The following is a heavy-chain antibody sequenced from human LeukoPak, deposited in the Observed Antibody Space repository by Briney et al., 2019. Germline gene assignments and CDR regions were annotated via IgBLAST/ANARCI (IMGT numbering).Heavy chain of an antibody. CDR2: ISASGGST. CDR1: GFTFSSFA. D-gene: IGHD1-26*01. V-gene: IGHV3-23*01. CDR3: AKVLSGSQDY. J-gene: IGHJ4*02. Sequence: GGSLRLSCAASGFTFSSFATSWVRQAPGKGLEWVSGISASGGSTYYADSVKGRFTISRDNSKNTLYLQMNSLRAEDTAVYYCAKVLSGSQDYWGQGTLVTVSS.